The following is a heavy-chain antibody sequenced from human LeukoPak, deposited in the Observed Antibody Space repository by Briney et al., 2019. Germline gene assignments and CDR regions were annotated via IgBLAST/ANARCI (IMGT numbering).Heavy chain of an antibody. Sequence: GGSLRLSCAASGFTFSSYAMHWVRQAPGKGLEWVAVISYDGSNKYYADSVKGRFTISRDNSKNTLYLQMNSLRAEDTAVYYCARDPLPGYFDYWGRGTLVTVSS. V-gene: IGHV3-30-3*01. CDR3: ARDPLPGYFDY. CDR1: GFTFSSYA. J-gene: IGHJ4*02. D-gene: IGHD2-21*02. CDR2: ISYDGSNK.